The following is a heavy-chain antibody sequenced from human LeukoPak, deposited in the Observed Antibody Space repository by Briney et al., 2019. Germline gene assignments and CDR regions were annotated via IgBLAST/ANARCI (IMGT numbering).Heavy chain of an antibody. CDR3: ARSDSGYGHRDY. J-gene: IGHJ4*02. D-gene: IGHD5-12*01. V-gene: IGHV3-33*01. CDR1: GFTFSSYG. CDR2: IWYDGSNK. Sequence: GRSLRLSCAASGFTFSSYGMHWVRQVPGKGLEWVAAIWYDGSNKYYADSVKGRFTISRDNSKNTLYLQMNSLRAEDTAVYYCARSDSGYGHRDYWGQGTLVTVSS.